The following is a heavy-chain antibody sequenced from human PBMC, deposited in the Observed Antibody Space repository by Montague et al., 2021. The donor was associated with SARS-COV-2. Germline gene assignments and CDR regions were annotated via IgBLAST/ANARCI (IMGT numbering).Heavy chain of an antibody. CDR2: ITGDGSNI. J-gene: IGHJ4*01. CDR3: TNAHKVVENF. CDR1: GFSFNAYW. V-gene: IGHV3-74*01. D-gene: IGHD3-3*01. Sequence: SLRLSCAASGFSFNAYWMHWVRQAPGLGLVWVSGITGDGSNIYYADSVKGRFTISRDNAKGTLYLQMNSLRVEDTAMYFCTNAHKVVENFWGQGILVAVSS.